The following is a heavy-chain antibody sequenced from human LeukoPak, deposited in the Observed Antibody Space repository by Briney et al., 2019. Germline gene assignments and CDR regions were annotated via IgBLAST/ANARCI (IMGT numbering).Heavy chain of an antibody. CDR3: ARGMVVAAIFDY. V-gene: IGHV3-48*03. CDR2: ISSSGSTI. D-gene: IGHD2-15*01. J-gene: IGHJ4*02. CDR1: GFTFSSYE. Sequence: PGGSLRLSCAASGFTFSSYEMNWVRQDPGKGLEWVSYISSSGSTIYYADSVKGRFTISRDNAKNSLYLQMNSLRAEDTAVYYCARGMVVAAIFDYWGQGTLVTVSS.